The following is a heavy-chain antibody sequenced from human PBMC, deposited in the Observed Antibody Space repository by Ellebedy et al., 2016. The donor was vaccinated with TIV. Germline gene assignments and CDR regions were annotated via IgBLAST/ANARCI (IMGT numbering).Heavy chain of an antibody. CDR2: IKEDGSTK. D-gene: IGHD2-15*01. J-gene: IGHJ5*02. CDR3: ARAIGAGDGT. Sequence: GGSLRLSXAASGFTLSTYWMHWVRQAPGKGLEWVANIKEDGSTKYYVDSVKGRFTISRDNAKNSLYLQMNSLRAEDTAVYYCARAIGAGDGTWGQGALVTVSS. V-gene: IGHV3-7*01. CDR1: GFTLSTYW.